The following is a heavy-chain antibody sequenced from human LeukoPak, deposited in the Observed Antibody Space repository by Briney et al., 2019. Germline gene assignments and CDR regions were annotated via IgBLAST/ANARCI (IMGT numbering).Heavy chain of an antibody. CDR1: GLTFSSYA. J-gene: IGHJ4*02. D-gene: IGHD1-14*01. CDR3: AKTTSQRPIYYFDY. V-gene: IGHV3-23*01. Sequence: GGSLRLSCAVSGLTFSSYAMSWVRQAPGKGLEWVSAISGSGGSTYYADSVKGRFTISRDNSKNTLYLQMNSLRAEDTAVYYCAKTTSQRPIYYFDYWGQGTLVTVSS. CDR2: ISGSGGST.